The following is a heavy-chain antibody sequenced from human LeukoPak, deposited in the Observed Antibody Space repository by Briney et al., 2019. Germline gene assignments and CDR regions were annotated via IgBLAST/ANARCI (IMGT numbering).Heavy chain of an antibody. D-gene: IGHD3-3*01. Sequence: PGGSLRLSCADSGLTFSNYAMSWVRQAPGKGLEGGSAISGGCGSTYCADSVRGRFNISRDNTMNSLYLQMSSLRAEDTAVYYCATDRGWRTSGYYLYYFEYWGQGTLVTVSS. V-gene: IGHV3-23*01. CDR2: ISGGCGST. CDR1: GLTFSNYA. J-gene: IGHJ4*02. CDR3: ATDRGWRTSGYYLYYFEY.